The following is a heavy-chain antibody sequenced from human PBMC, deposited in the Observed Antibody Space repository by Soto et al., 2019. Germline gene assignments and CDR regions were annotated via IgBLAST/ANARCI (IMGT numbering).Heavy chain of an antibody. J-gene: IGHJ6*04. V-gene: IGHV1-3*01. CDR3: ARYDFWSGYGPDYYYYGMDV. CDR1: GYTFSSSA. Sequence: ASVKVSCKASGYTFSSSAMHWVRQAPGQSLEWMGWINVGTDKTEYSRKLQGRVTITKDTSASTAYMELRGLRSDDTAVYYCARYDFWSGYGPDYYYYGMDVWGKGTTVTVST. D-gene: IGHD3-3*01. CDR2: INVGTDKT.